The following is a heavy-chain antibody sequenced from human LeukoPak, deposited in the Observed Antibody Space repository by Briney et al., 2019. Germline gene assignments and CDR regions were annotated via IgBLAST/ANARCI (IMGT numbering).Heavy chain of an antibody. CDR1: GFTFSSYA. Sequence: PGRSLRLSCAASGFTFSSYAMHWVRQAPGKGLEWVAVISYDGSNKYYADSVKGRFTISRDNSKNTLYLQMNSLRAEDTAVYYCVPGESPLDYWGQGTLVTVSS. V-gene: IGHV3-30-3*01. J-gene: IGHJ4*02. CDR3: VPGESPLDY. D-gene: IGHD3-16*01. CDR2: ISYDGSNK.